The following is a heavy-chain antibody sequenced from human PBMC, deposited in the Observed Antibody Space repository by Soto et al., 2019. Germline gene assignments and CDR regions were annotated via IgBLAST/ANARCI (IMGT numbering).Heavy chain of an antibody. CDR3: AREGGSYDSGGYLIRGAFDI. CDR1: GDSISRIDYY. V-gene: IGHV4-31*03. Sequence: TLSLTCSVSGDSISRIDYYWTWIRQHPEKGLEWIGNIYFRGNTYYSPSLESRLTISVDTSKNQFSLKLTSVTAADTAVYYCAREGGSYDSGGYLIRGAFDIWGQGTMVTVSS. CDR2: IYFRGNT. J-gene: IGHJ3*02. D-gene: IGHD3-22*01.